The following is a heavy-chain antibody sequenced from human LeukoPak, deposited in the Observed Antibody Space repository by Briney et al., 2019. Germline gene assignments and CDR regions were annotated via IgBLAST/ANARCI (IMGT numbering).Heavy chain of an antibody. D-gene: IGHD6-13*01. CDR2: IKQDGSEK. J-gene: IGHJ4*02. CDR1: GFTFSSYW. CDR3: TRHLDGIAAYDY. V-gene: IGHV3-7*03. Sequence: GGSLRLSCAASGFTFSSYWMSWVRQAPGKGLEWVANIKQDGSEKYYVDSVKGRFTISRDNAKNSLYLQMNSLKTEDTAVYYCTRHLDGIAAYDYWGQGSLVTVSS.